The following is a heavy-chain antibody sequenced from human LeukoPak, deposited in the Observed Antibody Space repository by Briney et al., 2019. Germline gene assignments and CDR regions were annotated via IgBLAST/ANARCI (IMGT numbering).Heavy chain of an antibody. Sequence: PGGSLRLSCAASGFTFSTYAMHWVRQTPGKGLEYVSAISTNGGGTYYANSVKGRFTISRDNSKNTLYLQMGSLRAEDMAVYYCARGGEDYPSAGSFDCWGQGTLVTVSS. CDR1: GFTFSTYA. CDR2: ISTNGGGT. J-gene: IGHJ4*02. V-gene: IGHV3-64*01. CDR3: ARGGEDYPSAGSFDC. D-gene: IGHD3-10*01.